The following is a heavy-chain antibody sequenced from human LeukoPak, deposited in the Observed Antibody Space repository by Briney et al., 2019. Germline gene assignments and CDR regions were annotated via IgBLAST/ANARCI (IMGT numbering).Heavy chain of an antibody. D-gene: IGHD3-22*01. CDR1: GFTFSSYA. CDR2: ISYDGSNQ. CDR3: ARDYYDSNGYSFDY. Sequence: PGGPLRLSCTASGFTFSSYAIHWVRQAPGKGLEWVTVISYDGSNQYYADSVKGRFTISRDNSNNTLYLQMNSLRAEDTAMYYCARDYYDSNGYSFDYWGQGTLVTVSS. J-gene: IGHJ4*02. V-gene: IGHV3-30-3*01.